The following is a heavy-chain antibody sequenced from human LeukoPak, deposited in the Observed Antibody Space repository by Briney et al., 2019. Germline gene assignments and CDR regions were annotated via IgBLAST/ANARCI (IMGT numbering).Heavy chain of an antibody. Sequence: SETLSLTCTVSSGSISSYYWSWIRQPPGKGLEWIGYLSYSGSTNYNPSLKSRVTMSVDTSKNQLSLKLSSVTAADTAVYFCAREAGYSSSWYIDYWGQGTLVTVSS. CDR1: SGSISSYY. J-gene: IGHJ4*02. V-gene: IGHV4-59*01. CDR2: LSYSGST. D-gene: IGHD6-13*01. CDR3: AREAGYSSSWYIDY.